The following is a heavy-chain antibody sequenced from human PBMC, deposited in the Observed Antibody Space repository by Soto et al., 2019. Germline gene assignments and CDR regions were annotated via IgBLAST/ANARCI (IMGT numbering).Heavy chain of an antibody. Sequence: ETLSLTCAVSGGSISSSNWGSWVRQPPGKGLEWIGEIYHSGSTNYNPSLKSRVTISVDKSKNQFSLKLSSVTAADTAVYYCARVAVAGTRVDYWGQGTLVTVSS. J-gene: IGHJ4*02. CDR1: GGSISSSNW. D-gene: IGHD6-19*01. CDR3: ARVAVAGTRVDY. V-gene: IGHV4-4*02. CDR2: IYHSGST.